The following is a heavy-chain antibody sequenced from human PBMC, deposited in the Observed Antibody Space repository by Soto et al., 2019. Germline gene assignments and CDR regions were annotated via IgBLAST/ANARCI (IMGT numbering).Heavy chain of an antibody. D-gene: IGHD2-15*01. CDR3: ARNYCSGGSCYYFDY. CDR1: GVSTSSGYYY. V-gene: IGHV4-30-4*01. J-gene: IGHJ4*02. Sequence: NLSPTCTVTGVSTSSGYYYLRWIRHPPGKGVEWIGYIYYSGRTYDNPSLKSRVTISVDTSKNQFSLKLSSVTAADTAVYYCARNYCSGGSCYYFDYWGQGTLVTVSS. CDR2: IYYSGRT.